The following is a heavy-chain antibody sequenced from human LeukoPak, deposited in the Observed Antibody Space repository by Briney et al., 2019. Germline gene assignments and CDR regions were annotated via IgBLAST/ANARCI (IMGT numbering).Heavy chain of an antibody. CDR1: GFTFSSYA. Sequence: GGSLRLSCAASGFTFSSYAMSWVRQAPGKGLEWDSAISGSGGSTYYADSVKGRFTISRDNSKNTLYLQMSSLRAEDTAVYYCAKDPEYSSSAVFDYWGQGTLVTVSS. J-gene: IGHJ4*02. CDR3: AKDPEYSSSAVFDY. CDR2: ISGSGGST. V-gene: IGHV3-23*01. D-gene: IGHD6-6*01.